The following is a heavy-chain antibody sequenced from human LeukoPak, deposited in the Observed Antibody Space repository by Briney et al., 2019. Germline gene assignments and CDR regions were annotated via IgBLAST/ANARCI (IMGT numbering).Heavy chain of an antibody. J-gene: IGHJ4*02. D-gene: IGHD2/OR15-2a*01. V-gene: IGHV1-2*02. CDR1: GYRFSDYY. CDR3: AREGLGGLLLDY. CDR2: INPKSGDT. Sequence: ASVKVSCKASGYRFSDYYMHWVRQAPGQGLEWMGWINPKSGDTNYAQKFQGRVTMTRDTSISTAYMELSRLTSDDTAVYYCAREGLGGLLLDYWGQGTLVTVSS.